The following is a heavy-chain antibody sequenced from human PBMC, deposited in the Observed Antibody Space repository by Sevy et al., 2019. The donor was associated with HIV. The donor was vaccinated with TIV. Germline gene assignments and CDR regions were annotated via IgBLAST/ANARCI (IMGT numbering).Heavy chain of an antibody. D-gene: IGHD1-1*01. CDR1: GFTFSSFW. Sequence: GGSLRLSCAASGFTFSSFWMHWVRQAPGKGLEWVANIKQDGSEKYYVHSVKGRFTISRDHAKNSLYLQMNSLRAEDTAVYYCAREIGGGNSFWGQGTLVTVSS. V-gene: IGHV3-7*01. J-gene: IGHJ4*02. CDR3: AREIGGGNSF. CDR2: IKQDGSEK.